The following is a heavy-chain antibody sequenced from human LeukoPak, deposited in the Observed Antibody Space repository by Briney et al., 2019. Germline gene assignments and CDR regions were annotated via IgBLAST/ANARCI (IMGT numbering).Heavy chain of an antibody. J-gene: IGHJ4*02. Sequence: SETLSLICTVSGGSISSYYWSWIRQPAGKGLEWIGRIYTSGGTDYNPSLKSRVIMSVDTSKNHLSLKLTSVTAADTAVYYCARDVLVGTSGWYYWGQGTLVTVSS. CDR3: ARDVLVGTSGWYY. CDR1: GGSISSYY. D-gene: IGHD6-19*01. CDR2: IYTSGGT. V-gene: IGHV4-4*07.